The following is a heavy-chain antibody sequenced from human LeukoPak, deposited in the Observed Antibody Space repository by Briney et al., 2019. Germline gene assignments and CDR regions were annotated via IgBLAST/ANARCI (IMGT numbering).Heavy chain of an antibody. V-gene: IGHV3-23*01. CDR1: GFIFSDHA. CDR3: AAGEPYVY. CDR2: ISARDGRT. Sequence: GGSLRLSCPASGFIFSDHAMNWVRQAPGKGLEWVSIISARDGRTYYADSVKGRFTISRDNSKNTLYLQMNSLRAEDTAVYYCAAGEPYVYWGQGTLVTVSS. D-gene: IGHD1-14*01. J-gene: IGHJ4*02.